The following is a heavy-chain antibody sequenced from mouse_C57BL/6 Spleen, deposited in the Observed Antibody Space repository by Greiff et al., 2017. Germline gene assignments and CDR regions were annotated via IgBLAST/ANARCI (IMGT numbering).Heavy chain of an antibody. D-gene: IGHD2-4*01. J-gene: IGHJ4*01. Sequence: EVQLQQSGPELVKPGASVKISCKASGYSFTGYYMNWVKQSPEKSLEWIGEINPSTGGTTYNQKFKAKATLTVDKSSSTAYMQLKSLTSEDSAVYYCAQGLGAMDYWGQGTSVTVSS. CDR1: GYSFTGYY. V-gene: IGHV1-42*01. CDR2: INPSTGGT. CDR3: AQGLGAMDY.